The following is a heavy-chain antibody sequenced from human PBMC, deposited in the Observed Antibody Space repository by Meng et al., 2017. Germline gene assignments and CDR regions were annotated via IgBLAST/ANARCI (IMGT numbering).Heavy chain of an antibody. Sequence: GGSLRLSCAASGFTFSNAWMSWVRQAPGKGLEWVSAISGSGGSTYYADSVKGRFTISRDNSKNTLYLQMNSLRAEDTAVYYCAKHAQWLVLWDFDYWGQGTLVTVSS. CDR1: GFTFSNAW. V-gene: IGHV3-23*01. CDR3: AKHAQWLVLWDFDY. CDR2: ISGSGGST. D-gene: IGHD6-19*01. J-gene: IGHJ4*02.